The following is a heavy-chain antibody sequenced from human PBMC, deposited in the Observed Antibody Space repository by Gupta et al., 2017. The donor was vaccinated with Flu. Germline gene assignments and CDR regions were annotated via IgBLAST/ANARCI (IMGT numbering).Heavy chain of an antibody. Sequence: QVQLQQWGAGLLKPSETLSLTCAVYGGSFSGYYWSWIRQPPGKGLEWIGEINHSGSTNYNPSLKSRVTISVDTSKNQFSLKLSSVTAADTAVYYCARGRRRVAAAGTTNSGRNSSGMDVWGQGTTVTVSS. CDR1: GGSFSGYY. CDR3: ARGRRRVAAAGTTNSGRNSSGMDV. V-gene: IGHV4-34*01. D-gene: IGHD6-13*01. J-gene: IGHJ6*02. CDR2: INHSGST.